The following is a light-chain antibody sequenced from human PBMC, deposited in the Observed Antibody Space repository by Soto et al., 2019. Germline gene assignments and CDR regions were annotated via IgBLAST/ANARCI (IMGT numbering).Light chain of an antibody. CDR2: GAS. CDR3: QQYGGSPLT. V-gene: IGKV3-20*01. Sequence: IVLRRSRVTLSLSPGERATHSCRASQSVSSNLAWYQQKPGQAPRLLIYGASSRATGIPDRFSGSGSGTDFTLTISTLEPEDFAVYYCQQYGGSPLTFGQGTRLEI. J-gene: IGKJ5*01. CDR1: QSVSSN.